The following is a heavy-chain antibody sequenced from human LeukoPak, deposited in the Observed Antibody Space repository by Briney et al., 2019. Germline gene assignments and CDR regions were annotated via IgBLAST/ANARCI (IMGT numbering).Heavy chain of an antibody. CDR2: ISGSGATT. J-gene: IGHJ3*02. CDR1: GFTFSNYA. CDR3: ARKGYYDSGTFDI. V-gene: IGHV3-23*01. D-gene: IGHD3-22*01. Sequence: GGSLRLSCAASGFTFSNYAMSWVRQAPGKGLEWVSVISGSGATTYYADSVKGRFTISRDNAKNSLYLQMNSLRAEDTAVYYCARKGYYDSGTFDIWGQGTMVTVSS.